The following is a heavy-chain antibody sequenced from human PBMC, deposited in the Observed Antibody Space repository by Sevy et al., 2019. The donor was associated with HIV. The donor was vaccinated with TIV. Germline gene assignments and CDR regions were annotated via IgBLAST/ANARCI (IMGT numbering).Heavy chain of an antibody. J-gene: IGHJ3*02. D-gene: IGHD2-2*01. CDR1: GGSFSGYY. Sequence: SETLSLTCAVYGGSFSGYYWSWIRQPPGKGLEWIGEINHSRSTNYNPTLKSQVTILVDAAKNQFCLKLSSVTAADTAVYYCARHCGSTSCSHAFDIWGQGTMVTVSS. CDR2: INHSRST. V-gene: IGHV4-34*01. CDR3: ARHCGSTSCSHAFDI.